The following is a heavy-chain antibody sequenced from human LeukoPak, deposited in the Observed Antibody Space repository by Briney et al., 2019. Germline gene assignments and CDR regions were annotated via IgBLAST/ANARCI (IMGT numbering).Heavy chain of an antibody. Sequence: PGGSLRLSCAASGFTFSSYAMSWVRQAPGKGLEWVSAISGSGGSTYYADSVKGRFTISRDNSKNTLYLQMNSLRAEDTAVYYCATYLRQGLGYYYGMDVWGQGTTVTVSS. V-gene: IGHV3-23*01. D-gene: IGHD2-8*01. J-gene: IGHJ6*02. CDR3: ATYLRQGLGYYYGMDV. CDR1: GFTFSSYA. CDR2: ISGSGGST.